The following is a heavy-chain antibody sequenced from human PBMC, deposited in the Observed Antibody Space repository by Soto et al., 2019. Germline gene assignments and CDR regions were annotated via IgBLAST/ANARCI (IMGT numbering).Heavy chain of an antibody. D-gene: IGHD6-13*01. CDR1: GGSISSVGYY. V-gene: IGHV4-31*03. CDR3: AREIAAAGQFDY. Sequence: TSETLSLTCTVSGGSISSVGYYWSWIRQHPGKGLEWIGYIYYSGSTYYNPSLKSRVTISVDTSKNQFSLKLSSVTAADTAVYYCAREIAAAGQFDYWGQGTLVTVSS. CDR2: IYYSGST. J-gene: IGHJ4*02.